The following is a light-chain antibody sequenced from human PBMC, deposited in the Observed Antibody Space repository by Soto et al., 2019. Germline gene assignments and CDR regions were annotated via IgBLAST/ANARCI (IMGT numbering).Light chain of an antibody. Sequence: QSALTQPPYASGSPGQSVTISCTGTSSDVGGYNYVSWYQQHPGKAPKLMIYEVSKRPSGVPDRLSGSKSGNTASLTVSGLQVEDEADYYCASYTGSYTLVFGGGTKVTVL. CDR1: SSDVGGYNY. CDR3: ASYTGSYTLV. CDR2: EVS. J-gene: IGLJ2*01. V-gene: IGLV2-8*01.